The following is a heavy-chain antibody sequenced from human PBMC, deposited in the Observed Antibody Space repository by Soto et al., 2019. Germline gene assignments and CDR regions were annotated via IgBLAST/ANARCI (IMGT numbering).Heavy chain of an antibody. J-gene: IGHJ5*02. V-gene: IGHV1-69*06. D-gene: IGHD6-13*01. CDR1: GGTFNRHS. CDR3: ARIFAAAIIPSFDP. Sequence: SVKVSCKTSGGTFNRHSITWVRQAPGQGLEWMGAVIPIFGTANYAQKFQGRVTITADISTSTAYMELTSLRSDDTAVYYCARIFAAAIIPSFDPWGQGTLVTVS. CDR2: VIPIFGTA.